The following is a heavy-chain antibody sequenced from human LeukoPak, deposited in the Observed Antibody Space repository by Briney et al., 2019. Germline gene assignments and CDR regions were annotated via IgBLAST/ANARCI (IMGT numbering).Heavy chain of an antibody. D-gene: IGHD3-22*01. CDR3: ARGYYDRRCIDY. V-gene: IGHV3-30-3*01. J-gene: IGHJ4*02. CDR1: GFTVSTYA. Sequence: PGGPLRLSCTASGFTVSTYAFHWVRQAPGKGLEWVAVISYDGSNNYYADSVKGRFTISRDNSKNTLHLQMNSLRDEDTAVYYCARGYYDRRCIDYWGQGTLVTVFS. CDR2: ISYDGSNN.